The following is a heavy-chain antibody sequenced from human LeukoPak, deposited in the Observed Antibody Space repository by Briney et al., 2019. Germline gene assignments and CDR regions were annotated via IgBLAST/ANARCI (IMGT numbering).Heavy chain of an antibody. CDR2: SGST. CDR1: GYSISSGYY. J-gene: IGHJ3*02. D-gene: IGHD6-19*01. Sequence: SETLSLTCTVSGYSISSGYYWGWIRQPPGKGLEWIGSGSTYYNPSLKSRVTISVDTSKNQFSLKLSSVTAADTAVYYCARGRREWLVDAFDIWGQGTMVTVSS. V-gene: IGHV4-38-2*02. CDR3: ARGRREWLVDAFDI.